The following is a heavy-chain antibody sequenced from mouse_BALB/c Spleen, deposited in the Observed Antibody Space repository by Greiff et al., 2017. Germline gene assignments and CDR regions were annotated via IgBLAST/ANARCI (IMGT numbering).Heavy chain of an antibody. CDR3: ARGTTVVDPWFAY. D-gene: IGHD1-1*01. J-gene: IGHJ3*01. CDR1: GYTFTSYT. CDR2: INPSSGYT. V-gene: IGHV1-4*01. Sequence: QVQLQQSGAELARPGASVKMSCKASGYTFTSYTMHWVKQRPGQGLEWIGYINPSSGYTNYNQKFKDKATLTADKSSSTAYMQLSSLTSEDSAVYYCARGTTVVDPWFAYWGQGTLVTVSA.